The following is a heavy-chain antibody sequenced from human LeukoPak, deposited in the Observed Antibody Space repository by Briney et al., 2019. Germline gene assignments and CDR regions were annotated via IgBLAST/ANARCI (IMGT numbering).Heavy chain of an antibody. Sequence: ASVKVSCKTSGYTFTRNGISWVRQAPGQGLEWMGWVSSFNGNTNYAQSLQGRVTMTTDTSTNTAYMELRSLTFDDTAVYYCARDVSPGSLSFDYWGQGTLVTVSS. CDR2: VSSFNGNT. CDR3: ARDVSPGSLSFDY. V-gene: IGHV1-18*01. CDR1: GYTFTRNG. J-gene: IGHJ4*02. D-gene: IGHD3-10*01.